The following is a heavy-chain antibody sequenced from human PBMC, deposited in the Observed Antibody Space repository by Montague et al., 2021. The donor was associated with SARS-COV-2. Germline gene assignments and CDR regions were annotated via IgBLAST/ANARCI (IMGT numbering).Heavy chain of an antibody. CDR2: IYYLGTT. Sequence: SETLSLTCIVSGGSISGHYWSWVRQTPEKGLEWIGYIYYLGTTNYNPSLKTRVTFSVDTSKNQLSLMLTSVTAADTGVYYCARNGGAAVPGLLLGMDIWGRGTTDTVSS. D-gene: IGHD6-19*01. V-gene: IGHV4-59*11. CDR1: GGSISGHY. CDR3: ARNGGAAVPGLLLGMDI. J-gene: IGHJ6*02.